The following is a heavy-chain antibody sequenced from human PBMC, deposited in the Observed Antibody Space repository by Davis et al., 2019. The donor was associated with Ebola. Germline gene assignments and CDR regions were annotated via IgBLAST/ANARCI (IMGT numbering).Heavy chain of an antibody. Sequence: SGPTLVKPTQTLTLTCTFSGFSLSTSGMCVSWIRQPPGKALEWLARIDWDDDKYYSTSLKTRLTISKDTSKNQVVLTMTNMDPVDTATYYCARELMTTFYYYYYGMDVWGQGTTVTVSS. CDR2: IDWDDDK. CDR3: ARELMTTFYYYYYGMDV. V-gene: IGHV2-70*11. D-gene: IGHD4-11*01. CDR1: GFSLSTSGMC. J-gene: IGHJ6*02.